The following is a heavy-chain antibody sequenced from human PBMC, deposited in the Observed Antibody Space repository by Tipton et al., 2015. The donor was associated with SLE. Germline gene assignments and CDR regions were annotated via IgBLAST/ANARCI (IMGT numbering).Heavy chain of an antibody. Sequence: TLSLTCAVYGGSFSGYYWSWSRHPPGKGLEWIGEINHSGSTNYNPALKSRVPISVDTPKTQISLKLNSMTAADAAVYDCGRGRERGRGEAFYLWGPGTLVPV. J-gene: IGHJ4*03. CDR2: INHSGST. CDR3: GRGRERGRGEAFYL. D-gene: IGHD3-10*01. CDR1: GGSFSGYY. V-gene: IGHV4-34*01.